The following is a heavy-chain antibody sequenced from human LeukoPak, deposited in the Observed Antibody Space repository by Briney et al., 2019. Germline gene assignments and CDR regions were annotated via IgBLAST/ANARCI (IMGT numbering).Heavy chain of an antibody. D-gene: IGHD4-17*01. J-gene: IGHJ6*02. V-gene: IGHV4-59*08. CDR2: IYYSGST. CDR3: ARMHDYGDFYYYYYYGMDV. CDR1: GGSISSYY. Sequence: PSETLSLTCTVSGGSISSYYWSWIRQPPGKGLEWLGYIYYSGSTNYNPSLKSRVTISVDTSKHQFSLKLSSVTAADTAVYYCARMHDYGDFYYYYYYGMDVWGQGTTVTVSS.